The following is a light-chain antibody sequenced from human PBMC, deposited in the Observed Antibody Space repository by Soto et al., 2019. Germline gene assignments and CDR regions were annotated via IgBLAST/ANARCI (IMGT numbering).Light chain of an antibody. Sequence: QSALTQPASVSGSPGQSITISCIGTSSDFGTYKLFSWYQQHPNKAPKLIIYEGTKRPSGVSNRLSGSKSGDTASLTVSGIQAEDEADYFRCSYGATFSVFGGGTKLTVL. CDR3: CSYGATFSV. CDR1: SSDFGTYKL. CDR2: EGT. J-gene: IGLJ3*02. V-gene: IGLV2-23*01.